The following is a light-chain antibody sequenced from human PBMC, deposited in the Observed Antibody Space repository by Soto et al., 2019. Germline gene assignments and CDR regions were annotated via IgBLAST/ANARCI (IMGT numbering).Light chain of an antibody. CDR1: QSLNNR. CDR3: QQYETFSGT. J-gene: IGKJ1*01. CDR2: DAS. V-gene: IGKV1-5*01. Sequence: DIQLTQSPSTLSASVGDRVTITCRASQSLNNRLAWYQQKPGKAPKLLIYDASTLPRGVPSRFSGSGSGTKFTLTIASLQPDDFATYYCQQYETFSGTFGPGTKVDIK.